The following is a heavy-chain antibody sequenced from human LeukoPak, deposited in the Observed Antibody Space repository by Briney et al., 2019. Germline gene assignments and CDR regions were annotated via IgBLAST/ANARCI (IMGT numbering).Heavy chain of an antibody. Sequence: SSRALGKPTQTLTLTCTFSGFSLSTNGMCVSWIRQPPGKALEWLARIDWDDDKYYSTSLKTRLTISKDTSKNQVVLTMTNMDPVDTAPYYCARIGYYGSSGYSYFDYWGQGTLVTVSS. V-gene: IGHV2-70*11. D-gene: IGHD3-22*01. CDR3: ARIGYYGSSGYSYFDY. CDR1: GFSLSTNGMC. CDR2: IDWDDDK. J-gene: IGHJ4*02.